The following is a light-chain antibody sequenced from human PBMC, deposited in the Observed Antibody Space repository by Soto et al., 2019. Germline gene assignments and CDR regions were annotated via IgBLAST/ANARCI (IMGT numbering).Light chain of an antibody. V-gene: IGKV3-15*01. CDR2: GAS. Sequence: EIVMTQSPATLSVSPGGRATLSCRASESVNRNLAWYQQRPGQSPRLLLYGASTRATGTPARFSGSGSGTEFTLTITSLQSDDLALDFCQHYNNWPLTFGGGTKVEIK. J-gene: IGKJ4*01. CDR3: QHYNNWPLT. CDR1: ESVNRN.